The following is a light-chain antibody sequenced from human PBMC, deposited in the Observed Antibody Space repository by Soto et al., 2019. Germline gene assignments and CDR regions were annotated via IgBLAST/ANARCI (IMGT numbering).Light chain of an antibody. CDR1: QTVYSN. CDR3: QQYNPWPLT. J-gene: IGKJ4*02. V-gene: IGKV3-15*01. CDR2: SAS. Sequence: ETVMTQSPVTLSASPGERATLSCWASQTVYSNLAWYQQKPGQAPRLLIYSASTKATGIPASFSGSGSGTDVSLTISSLQSQEFPVYYRQQYNPWPLTFGGGTKVEI.